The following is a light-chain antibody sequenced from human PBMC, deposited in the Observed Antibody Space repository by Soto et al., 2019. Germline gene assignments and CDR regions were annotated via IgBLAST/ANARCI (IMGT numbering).Light chain of an antibody. Sequence: QSILTQRAYVSGSPGQSFTISCTGTSSDVGGYNHVSWYQHSPGKAPKLILFAVSDRPSGVSHRFSGSKSGNTASLTISGLQAEDEADYYCCSYTSLSTVVFGGGTKLTVL. V-gene: IGLV2-14*01. CDR3: CSYTSLSTVV. CDR2: AVS. CDR1: SSDVGGYNH. J-gene: IGLJ2*01.